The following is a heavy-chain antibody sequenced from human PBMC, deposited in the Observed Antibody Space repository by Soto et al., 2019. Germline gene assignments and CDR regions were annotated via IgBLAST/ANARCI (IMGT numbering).Heavy chain of an antibody. CDR3: ARVGDYSYSAMEV. Sequence: PSETLSLTCTVSGGSISSGDYYWSWIRQPPGKGLEWIGYIYYSGSTYYNPSLKSRVTISVDTSKNQFSLKLSSVTAADTAVYYCARVGDYSYSAMEVWGQGTTLTVS. V-gene: IGHV4-30-4*01. D-gene: IGHD3-16*01. CDR1: GGSISSGDYY. CDR2: IYYSGST. J-gene: IGHJ6*02.